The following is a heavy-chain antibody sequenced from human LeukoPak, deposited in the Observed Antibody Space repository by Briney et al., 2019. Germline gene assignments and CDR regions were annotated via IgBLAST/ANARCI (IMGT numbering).Heavy chain of an antibody. V-gene: IGHV3-30*04. CDR3: SRAALGYCRGRSCYTYACDI. CDR1: GFTFSSYS. D-gene: IGHD2-15*01. J-gene: IGHJ3*02. Sequence: GRSQRLSCAASGFTFSSYSMHWVLQAPGKRLEWVVVISYHGSNKYYADSVKGRFTTSTDNYNNTLYLLKRSLRADDTTVYYCSRAALGYCRGRSCYTYACDIWGQGTMVTVSS. CDR2: ISYHGSNK.